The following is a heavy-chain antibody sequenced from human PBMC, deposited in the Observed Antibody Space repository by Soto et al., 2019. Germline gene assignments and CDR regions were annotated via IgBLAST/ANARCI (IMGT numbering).Heavy chain of an antibody. CDR1: GFRFDNYA. J-gene: IGHJ5*02. CDR3: AKDSAYGDFLHIEA. D-gene: IGHD4-17*01. V-gene: IGHV3-23*01. Sequence: GGSLILSCAASGFRFDNYAMSWVRQAPGKGLEWVSSITSRATGTFYADSVEGRFTISKDMSTSTLYLDMHTLRVEDTALYYCAKDSAYGDFLHIEAWGQGTLVTVSS. CDR2: ITSRATGT.